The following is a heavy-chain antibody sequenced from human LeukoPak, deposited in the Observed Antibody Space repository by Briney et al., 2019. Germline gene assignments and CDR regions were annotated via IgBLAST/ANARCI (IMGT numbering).Heavy chain of an antibody. CDR2: IYHSGST. CDR1: GGSISSYY. Sequence: SGPTLVKPSETLSLTCTVSGGSISSYYWSWIRQPPGKGLEWIGYIYHSGSTNCNPSLKSRVTISVDTSKSQFSLKLSSVTAADTAVYYCARAVLSYFYGSGSTPGFDYWGQGTLVTVSS. CDR3: ARAVLSYFYGSGSTPGFDY. V-gene: IGHV4-59*01. D-gene: IGHD3-10*01. J-gene: IGHJ4*02.